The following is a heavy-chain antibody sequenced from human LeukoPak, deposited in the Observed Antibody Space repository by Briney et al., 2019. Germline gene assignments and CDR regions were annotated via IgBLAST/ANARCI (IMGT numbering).Heavy chain of an antibody. Sequence: SETLSLTCAVYGGSFSGYYWSWIRQPPGKGLEWIGEINHSGSTNYNPSLKSRVTISVDTSKNQFSLKLSSVTAADTAVYYCARLVGGYSGYDHYYYYYGMDVWGQGTTVTVSS. CDR3: ARLVGGYSGYDHYYYYYGMDV. CDR1: GGSFSGYY. CDR2: INHSGST. J-gene: IGHJ6*02. D-gene: IGHD5-12*01. V-gene: IGHV4-34*01.